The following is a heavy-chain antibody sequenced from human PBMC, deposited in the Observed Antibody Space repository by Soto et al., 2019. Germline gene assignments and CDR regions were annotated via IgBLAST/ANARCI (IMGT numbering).Heavy chain of an antibody. CDR3: ARAADEYSPNYYYYYMDV. D-gene: IGHD6-6*01. Sequence: SGGSLRLSCAASGFTFSDYYMSWIRQAPGKGLEWVSYISSSGSTIYYADSVKGRFTISRDNAKNSLYLQMNSLRAEDTAVYYCARAADEYSPNYYYYYMDVWGKGTTVTVSS. J-gene: IGHJ6*03. CDR2: ISSSGSTI. V-gene: IGHV3-11*01. CDR1: GFTFSDYY.